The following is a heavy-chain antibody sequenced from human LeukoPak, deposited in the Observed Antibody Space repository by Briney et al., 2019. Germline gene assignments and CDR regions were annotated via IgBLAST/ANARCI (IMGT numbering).Heavy chain of an antibody. J-gene: IGHJ5*02. CDR1: GFTFRNYG. V-gene: IGHV3-23*01. Sequence: GGSLRLSCVASGFTFRNYGMSWVRQAPGKGLEWVSSISGTGGTTWFADSVKGRFTISRDSSRNTLYLQMNILRAEDTAVYFCARERFDPWGQGTLVTVSS. CDR2: ISGTGGTT. CDR3: ARERFDP.